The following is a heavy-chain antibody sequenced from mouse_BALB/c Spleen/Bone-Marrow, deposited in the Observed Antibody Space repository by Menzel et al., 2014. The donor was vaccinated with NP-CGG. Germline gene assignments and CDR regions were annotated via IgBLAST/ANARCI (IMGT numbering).Heavy chain of an antibody. CDR1: GYTFTSFT. Sequence: QVQLQQSAPELARPGASVKMSCKASGYTFTSFTIQWIKRRPGQGLEWIGYINPTRGYTDYNQKFKDRTTLTADKSSSTTYMQLTSLTSEDSAVYYCAREATYYAYFDYWGQGTALAVSS. CDR2: INPTRGYT. V-gene: IGHV1-4*02. D-gene: IGHD1-1*01. CDR3: AREATYYAYFDY. J-gene: IGHJ2*01.